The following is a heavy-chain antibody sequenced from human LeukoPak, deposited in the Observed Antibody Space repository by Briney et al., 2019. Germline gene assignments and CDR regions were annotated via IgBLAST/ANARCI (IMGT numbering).Heavy chain of an antibody. J-gene: IGHJ4*02. CDR3: ARDYYASGSHDS. CDR2: INSDGSST. Sequence: GGSLRLSCAASGFSFSSYWMHWVRQAPGKGLVWVSRINSDGSSTTYADSVKGRFTISRDNAKNTLYLQMNSLRAEDTAVYYCARDYYASGSHDSWGQGALVTVSS. V-gene: IGHV3-74*01. CDR1: GFSFSSYW. D-gene: IGHD3-10*01.